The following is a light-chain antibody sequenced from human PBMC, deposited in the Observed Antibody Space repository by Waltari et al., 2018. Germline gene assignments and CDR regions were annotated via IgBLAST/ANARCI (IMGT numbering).Light chain of an antibody. CDR2: GAS. CDR1: QSISSY. V-gene: IGKV1-39*01. Sequence: DIQMTQSPSSLSASVGDRVTITCRASQSISSYLNWYQQKPGKAPKLLISGASSLQSGVPSRFSGSASGTDFTLTISSLQPEDFATYFCQQSYSTPYTFGQGTKLEIK. CDR3: QQSYSTPYT. J-gene: IGKJ2*01.